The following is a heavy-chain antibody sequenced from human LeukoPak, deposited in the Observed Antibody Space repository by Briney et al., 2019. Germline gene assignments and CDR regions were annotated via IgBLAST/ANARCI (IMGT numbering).Heavy chain of an antibody. CDR3: AKDLSYGMDV. CDR2: LSGSGDSA. Sequence: GGSLRLSCAASGFSFSGYAMSWVRQAPGKGLEWVSALSGSGDSAYYVDSVKGRFTISRDNSKNTLYLRVNSLRVEDTAVYYCAKDLSYGMDVWGQGTTVTVSS. J-gene: IGHJ6*02. V-gene: IGHV3-23*01. CDR1: GFSFSGYA.